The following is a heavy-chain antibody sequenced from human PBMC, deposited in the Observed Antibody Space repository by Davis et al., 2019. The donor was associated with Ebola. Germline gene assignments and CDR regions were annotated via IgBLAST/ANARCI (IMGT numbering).Heavy chain of an antibody. D-gene: IGHD3-3*02. J-gene: IGHJ4*02. Sequence: MPGGSLRLSCSVPGGPVPSSSYYWAWIRQPPGKGLEWIGSIYSNGRTFYNLSLKSRVTISVDTSKNQFSLKLNSVTAADTAVYYCASDLAWGQGTLVTVTS. CDR2: IYSNGRT. CDR1: GGPVPSSSYY. CDR3: ASDLA. V-gene: IGHV4-39*01.